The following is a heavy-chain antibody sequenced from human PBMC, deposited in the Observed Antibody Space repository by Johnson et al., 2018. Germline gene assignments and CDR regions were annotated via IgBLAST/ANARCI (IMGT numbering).Heavy chain of an antibody. Sequence: QVQLVQSGAEVKKPGASVKVSCKASGYTFTSYDINWVRQATGQGLEWMRWMNPNSGNTGYAQKFQGRVTMTEDTSTDPAYMELNSLRSEDTALYYCVKSRFGRSPLGYYYDMDVWGQGTAVTVSS. D-gene: IGHD7-27*01. CDR1: GYTFTSYD. CDR2: MNPNSGNT. V-gene: IGHV1-8*01. CDR3: VKSRFGRSPLGYYYDMDV. J-gene: IGHJ6*02.